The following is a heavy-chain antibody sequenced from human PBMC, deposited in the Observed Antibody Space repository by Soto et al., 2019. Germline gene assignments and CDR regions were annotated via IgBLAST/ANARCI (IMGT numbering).Heavy chain of an antibody. CDR2: TYYRSKWYN. V-gene: IGHV6-1*01. J-gene: IGHJ6*02. D-gene: IGHD2-15*01. CDR1: GDSVSSNSAA. CDR3: ARGYCSGSSCFYYYGMDV. Sequence: SQTLSLTCAISGDSVSSNSAAWNWIRQSPSRGLEWLGRTYYRSKWYNDYAVSVKNRITINPDTSKNQFSLQLNSVTPEDTAVYYCARGYCSGSSCFYYYGMDVWGQGTTVTVSS.